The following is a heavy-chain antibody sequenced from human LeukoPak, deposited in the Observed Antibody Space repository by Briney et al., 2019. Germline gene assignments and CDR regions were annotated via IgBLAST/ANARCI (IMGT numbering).Heavy chain of an antibody. D-gene: IGHD1-26*01. V-gene: IGHV3-21*01. CDR3: AREAVWEPNYFDY. CDR2: ISSSISYI. J-gene: IGHJ4*02. CDR1: GFTFSSYS. Sequence: GGALRLSCAASGFTFSSYSMNGVGQAPGKGGEGGSSISSSISYISYAHSVTGRFTISRDTAKTSLYLQMTSLRAEDTAVYYCAREAVWEPNYFDYWGQGTLVTVSS.